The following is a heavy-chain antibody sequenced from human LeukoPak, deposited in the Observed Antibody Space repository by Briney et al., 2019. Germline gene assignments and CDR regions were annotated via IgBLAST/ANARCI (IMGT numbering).Heavy chain of an antibody. CDR2: ISYDGSDK. J-gene: IGHJ4*02. CDR1: GFTFSSYG. D-gene: IGHD2-15*01. CDR3: AKGAVYCTGTGCYFFDY. V-gene: IGHV3-30*18. Sequence: PGGSLRLSCAASGFTFSSYGMHWVRQAPGKGLEWVAVISYDGSDKYYADSVKGRFTISRANSKNTLYLQMNSLRTEDTAVYYCAKGAVYCTGTGCYFFDYWGQGTLVTVSS.